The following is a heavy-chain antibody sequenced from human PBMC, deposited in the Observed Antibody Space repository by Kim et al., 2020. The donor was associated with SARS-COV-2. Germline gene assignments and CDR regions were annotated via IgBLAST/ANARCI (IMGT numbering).Heavy chain of an antibody. CDR1: GFNFGDYY. J-gene: IGHJ4*02. Sequence: GGSLRLSCVASGFNFGDYYMTWIRQAPGKGLEWVSHISNSGGTMYYAGSVKGRFTISRDNAKRSIFLQMNSLRAEDTAMYYCASGRYTYDWWGQGTLVTVSS. CDR3: ASGRYTYDW. CDR2: ISNSGGTM. D-gene: IGHD5-18*01. V-gene: IGHV3-11*01.